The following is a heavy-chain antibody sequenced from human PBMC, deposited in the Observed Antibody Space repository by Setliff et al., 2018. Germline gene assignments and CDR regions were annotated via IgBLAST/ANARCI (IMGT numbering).Heavy chain of an antibody. D-gene: IGHD5-18*01. J-gene: IGHJ4*02. CDR3: ARDNSYGPIYYFDY. CDR1: GFTFSSSA. Sequence: PGGSLRLSCAASGFTFSSSAMAWVRQAPGKGLEWVANIHQYGSEKYYVDSVKGRFTISRDNAKNSLYLQMNSLRAEDTAVYYCARDNSYGPIYYFDYWGQGTLVTVSS. CDR2: IHQYGSEK. V-gene: IGHV3-7*01.